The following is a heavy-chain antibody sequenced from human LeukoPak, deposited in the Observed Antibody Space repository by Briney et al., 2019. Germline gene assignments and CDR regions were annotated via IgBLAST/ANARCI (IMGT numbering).Heavy chain of an antibody. Sequence: SVKVSCKAPGYIFNRYTISWVRQAPGQGLEWMGGIIPIFGTANYAQKFQGRVTITTDESTSTAYMELSSLRSEDTAVYYCARERGSYYYGSGSEAFDIWGQGTMVTVSS. D-gene: IGHD3-10*01. V-gene: IGHV1-69*05. CDR3: ARERGSYYYGSGSEAFDI. J-gene: IGHJ3*02. CDR1: GYIFNRYT. CDR2: IIPIFGTA.